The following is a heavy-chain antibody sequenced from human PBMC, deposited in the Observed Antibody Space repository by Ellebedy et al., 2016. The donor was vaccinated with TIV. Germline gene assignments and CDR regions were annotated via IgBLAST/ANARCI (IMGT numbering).Heavy chain of an antibody. CDR2: IYYSGST. D-gene: IGHD3-3*01. V-gene: IGHV4-39*07. CDR3: ARVLRGGRYGDYFDY. J-gene: IGHJ4*02. Sequence: MPSETLSLTCTVSGDSISSSSFFWGWIRQPPGKGLAWIGSIYYSGSTYYSPSLKSRVTISVDTSKNQFSLNLSSVTAADTAVYYCARVLRGGRYGDYFDYWGQGTLVTVSS. CDR1: GDSISSSSFF.